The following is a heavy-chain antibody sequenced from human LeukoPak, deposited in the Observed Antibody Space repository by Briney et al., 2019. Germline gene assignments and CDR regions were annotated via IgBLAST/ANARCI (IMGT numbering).Heavy chain of an antibody. CDR2: IKQDGSEK. J-gene: IGHJ4*02. CDR1: GFTFSSYW. Sequence: GGSLRLSCAASGFTFSSYWMSWVRQAPGKGLEWVANIKQDGSEKYYVDSVKGRFTISRDNAKNSLYLQMNSLRAEDTAVYYCARVRGRIPGVFDYWGQGTLVTVSS. D-gene: IGHD3-10*01. V-gene: IGHV3-7*01. CDR3: ARVRGRIPGVFDY.